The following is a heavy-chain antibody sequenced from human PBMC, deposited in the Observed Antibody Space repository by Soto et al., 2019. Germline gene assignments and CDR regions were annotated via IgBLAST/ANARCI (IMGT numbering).Heavy chain of an antibody. J-gene: IGHJ5*02. V-gene: IGHV1-18*01. D-gene: IGHD5-12*01. CDR1: GYTFFTYD. CDR3: ARHHGPTTSENWFDP. Sequence: GASVKVSCKASGYTFFTYDISWVRQAPGQGLERKGWISTYSGDTKYAQKYHGRVTMTTDTYTTTAYLELRSLRSDDTAVYYCARHHGPTTSENWFDPWGQGSLVTVSS. CDR2: ISTYSGDT.